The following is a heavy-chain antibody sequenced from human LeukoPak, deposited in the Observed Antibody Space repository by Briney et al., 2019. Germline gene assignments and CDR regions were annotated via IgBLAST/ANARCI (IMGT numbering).Heavy chain of an antibody. CDR3: AKERGLKLPRWFDP. J-gene: IGHJ5*02. CDR1: GFTFSSYG. Sequence: PGGSLRLSCAASGFTFSSYGMHRVRQAPGKGLGGVALISYDGSNKYYADSVKGRFTISRDNSKNTLYLQMNSLRADDTAVYDCAKERGLKLPRWFDPWGQATLVSVSS. D-gene: IGHD3-10*01. V-gene: IGHV3-30*18. CDR2: ISYDGSNK.